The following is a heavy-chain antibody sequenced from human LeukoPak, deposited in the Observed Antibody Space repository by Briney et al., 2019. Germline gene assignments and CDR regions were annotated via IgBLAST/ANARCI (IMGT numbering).Heavy chain of an antibody. CDR1: GFTFSSYS. Sequence: GGSLRLSCAASGFTFSSYSMNWVRQAPGKGLEWASSISSSSSYIYYADSVKGRFTISRDNAKNSLYLQMNSLRAEDTAVYYCTRGLTGTFTFDYWGQGTLVTVSS. V-gene: IGHV3-21*01. CDR3: TRGLTGTFTFDY. J-gene: IGHJ4*02. D-gene: IGHD1-7*01. CDR2: ISSSSSYI.